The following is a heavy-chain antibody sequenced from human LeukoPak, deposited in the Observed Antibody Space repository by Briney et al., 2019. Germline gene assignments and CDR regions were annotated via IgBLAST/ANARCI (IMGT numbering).Heavy chain of an antibody. CDR2: TRNKANSYTT. D-gene: IGHD1-7*01. CDR3: ARWSGTRGNYYMDV. J-gene: IGHJ6*03. CDR1: GFTFSDHY. Sequence: GGSLRLSCAASGFTFSDHYMDWVRQAPGKGLEWVGRTRNKANSYTTEYAASVKGRFTISRDDSKNSLYLQMNGLKTEDTAVYYCARWSGTRGNYYMDVWGKGTTVTVSS. V-gene: IGHV3-72*01.